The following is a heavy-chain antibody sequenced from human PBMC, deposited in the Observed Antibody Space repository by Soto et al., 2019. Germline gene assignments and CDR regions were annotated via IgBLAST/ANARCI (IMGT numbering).Heavy chain of an antibody. D-gene: IGHD2-2*01. Sequence: SETLSLTCTVSGGSISSSSWSWIRQPPGRGLEWIGYIYNNGRTDYNPSLKSRVTISVDTSKNHFSLKLSSVTPADTAVYYCARARLCTSTSCYHYFDFWGQGTLVTVSS. CDR1: GGSISSSS. J-gene: IGHJ4*02. CDR2: IYNNGRT. V-gene: IGHV4-59*01. CDR3: ARARLCTSTSCYHYFDF.